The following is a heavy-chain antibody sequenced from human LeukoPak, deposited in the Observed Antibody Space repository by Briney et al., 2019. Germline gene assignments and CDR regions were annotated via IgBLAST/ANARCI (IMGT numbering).Heavy chain of an antibody. J-gene: IGHJ4*02. CDR1: GFIFRNYA. V-gene: IGHV3-23*01. D-gene: IGHD3-9*01. Sequence: GGSLRLSCAASGFIFRNYAMSWVRQAPGKRLEWVSAITGSGDITYYADSVKGWFTISRDSSKNTLYVEMNTLRAEDTAVYYCAKWGDFDILTGYYVPDFWGQGTLVTVSS. CDR3: AKWGDFDILTGYYVPDF. CDR2: ITGSGDIT.